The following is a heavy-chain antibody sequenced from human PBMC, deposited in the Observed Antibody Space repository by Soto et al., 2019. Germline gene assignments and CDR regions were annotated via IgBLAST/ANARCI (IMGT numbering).Heavy chain of an antibody. J-gene: IGHJ4*02. Sequence: SETLTLTCTVSGGSVSSCSYYWICLRPAPGQEWEWVVYISYSTSNNSNPSIRRRVTVSVDTNKNHFSLKLISVADAAASEYYCARGVNSSGYRIRTYYFDYWGQGTLVTVSS. V-gene: IGHV4-61*01. CDR3: ARGVNSSGYRIRTYYFDY. CDR2: ISYSTSN. CDR1: GGSVSSCSYY. D-gene: IGHD3-22*01.